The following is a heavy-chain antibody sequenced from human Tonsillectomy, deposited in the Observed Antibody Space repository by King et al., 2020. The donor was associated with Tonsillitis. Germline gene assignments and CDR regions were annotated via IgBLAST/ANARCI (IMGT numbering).Heavy chain of an antibody. CDR3: ARDYYGSGTYYGAFDI. V-gene: IGHV1-2*02. CDR1: GYTFTAYY. CDR2: INPSSGGT. J-gene: IGHJ3*02. Sequence: QLVQSGAEVKKPGASVKVSCKASGYTFTAYYMHWVRQAPGQGLEWMGWINPSSGGTCYAQKFQGRVSMTRDTSISTAYMELSRLRSEETAVYYCARDYYGSGTYYGAFDIWGQGTMVTVSS. D-gene: IGHD3-10*01.